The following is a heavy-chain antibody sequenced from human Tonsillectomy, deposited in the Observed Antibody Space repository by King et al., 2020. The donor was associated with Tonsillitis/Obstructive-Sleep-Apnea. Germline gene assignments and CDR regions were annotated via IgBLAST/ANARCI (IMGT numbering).Heavy chain of an antibody. CDR3: ARGYYDCGRSSAGDGFDY. D-gene: IGHD3-3*01. J-gene: IGHJ4*02. CDR2: IKQDGSQK. Sequence: EVQLVESGGGLAQPGGSLRLSCAASGFTFSSYWMSWVRQAPGKGLEWVANIKQDGSQKYYVDSVKGRFTISRDNAKNSVFLQMNSLRAEDTAVYYCARGYYDCGRSSAGDGFDYWGQGTLVTVSS. CDR1: GFTFSSYW. V-gene: IGHV3-7*04.